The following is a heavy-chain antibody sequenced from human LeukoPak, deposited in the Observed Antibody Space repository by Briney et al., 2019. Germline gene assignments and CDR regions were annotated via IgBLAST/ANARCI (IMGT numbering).Heavy chain of an antibody. Sequence: SETLSLTCTVSGGSISSYYWSWIQQPPGKGLEWIGYIYYSGTTNYNPSLKSRVTISVDTSKNQFSLKLSSVTAADTAVYYCARGVYIAAAQYAYWGQGTLVTVSS. V-gene: IGHV4-59*01. CDR1: GGSISSYY. D-gene: IGHD6-13*01. CDR3: ARGVYIAAAQYAY. J-gene: IGHJ4*02. CDR2: IYYSGTT.